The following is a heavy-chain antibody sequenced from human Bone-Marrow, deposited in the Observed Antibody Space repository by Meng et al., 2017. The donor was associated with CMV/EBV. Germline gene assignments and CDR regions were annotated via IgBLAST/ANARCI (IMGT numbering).Heavy chain of an antibody. J-gene: IGHJ4*02. D-gene: IGHD6-6*01. CDR3: ARGSASSY. CDR1: CYTLTDYS. V-gene: IGHV1-2*06. CDR2: INPNSGGT. Sequence: TISCKASCYTLTDYSTRWLRQAPGQRLEWMGRINPNSGGTDYAQKFQGRVTVTRDTSINTAYMELNRLSSDDTAVYYCARGSASSYWGQGTLVTVSS.